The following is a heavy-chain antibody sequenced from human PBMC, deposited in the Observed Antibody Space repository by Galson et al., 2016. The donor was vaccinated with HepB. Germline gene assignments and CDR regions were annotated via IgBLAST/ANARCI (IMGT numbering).Heavy chain of an antibody. CDR1: GFTFSDYY. V-gene: IGHV3-11*01. CDR3: AKYLHYLALDY. D-gene: IGHD1-26*01. Sequence: SLRLSCAASGFTFSDYYMSWIRQAPGKGLEWVSYISSSGSTIYYADSVKGRFTISRDNAKNSLYLQLSSLRADDTAVYYCAKYLHYLALDYWGRGVLVTVSS. CDR2: ISSSGSTI. J-gene: IGHJ4*02.